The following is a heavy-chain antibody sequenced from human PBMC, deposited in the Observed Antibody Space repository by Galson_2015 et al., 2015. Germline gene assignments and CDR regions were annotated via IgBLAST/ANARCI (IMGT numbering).Heavy chain of an antibody. Sequence: SLRLSCAASGFAFSTCAMSWVRQAPGKGLEWVAEIRDTGSSTYYLESVEGRFTISRDNSQNTVYLQMNSLRAEDTAVYYCARDYVWGTYRSVGGYFDYWGQGVLVTVSS. CDR1: GFAFSTCA. J-gene: IGHJ4*02. V-gene: IGHV3-23*01. CDR2: IRDTGSST. CDR3: ARDYVWGTYRSVGGYFDY. D-gene: IGHD3-16*02.